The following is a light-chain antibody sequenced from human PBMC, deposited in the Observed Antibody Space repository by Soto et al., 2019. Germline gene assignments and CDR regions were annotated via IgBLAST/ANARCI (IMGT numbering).Light chain of an antibody. CDR3: QQYNNWPRT. CDR1: QSVSSN. Sequence: EIVMTQSPATLSVSPGERATLSCRASQSVSSNLAWYQQKPGQAPRLLIYGASTRATGSPARFSGSGSGTEFTLTISSLQSEDFAVYYCQQYNNWPRTFGQGTKVGIK. J-gene: IGKJ1*01. V-gene: IGKV3-15*01. CDR2: GAS.